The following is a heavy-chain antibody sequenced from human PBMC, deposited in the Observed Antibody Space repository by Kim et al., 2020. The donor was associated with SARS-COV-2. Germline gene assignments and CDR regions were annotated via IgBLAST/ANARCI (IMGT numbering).Heavy chain of an antibody. CDR3: VKDSGNGYYGSGGYYRDYYYYGMDT. J-gene: IGHJ6*02. V-gene: IGHV3-23*01. CDR2: ISGSGGST. Sequence: GGSLRLSCAASGFTFSSYAMSWVRQAPGKGLEWVSAISGSGGSTYYADSVKGRFTISRDNSKNTLYLQMSSLRGEDTAVYYCVKDSGNGYYGSGGYYRDYYYYGMDTWGQGTTVTVSS. D-gene: IGHD3-10*01. CDR1: GFTFSSYA.